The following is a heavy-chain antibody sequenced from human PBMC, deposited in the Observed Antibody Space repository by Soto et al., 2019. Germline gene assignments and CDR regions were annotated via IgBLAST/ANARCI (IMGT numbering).Heavy chain of an antibody. CDR3: ARDNEPRDRAFDI. CDR2: ISSSSSYI. J-gene: IGHJ3*02. D-gene: IGHD1-1*01. Sequence: PGGSLRLACAASGFTFSSYSMNWVRQAPGKGLEWVSSISSSSSYIYYADSVKGRFTISRDNAKNSLYLQMNSLRAEDTAVYYCARDNEPRDRAFDIWGQGTMVTVSS. CDR1: GFTFSSYS. V-gene: IGHV3-21*01.